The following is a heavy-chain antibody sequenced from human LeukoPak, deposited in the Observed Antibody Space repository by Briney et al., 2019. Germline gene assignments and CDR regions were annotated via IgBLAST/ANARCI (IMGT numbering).Heavy chain of an antibody. J-gene: IGHJ6*03. Sequence: SETLSLTCTVSGGSISSYYWSWTRQPPGKGLEWIGYIYYSGSTNYNPSLKSRVTISVDTSKNQFSLKLSSVTAADTAVYYCARDSLAIVGATKDYYYYYMDVWGKGTTVTVSS. CDR3: ARDSLAIVGATKDYYYYYMDV. CDR1: GGSISSYY. CDR2: IYYSGST. V-gene: IGHV4-59*01. D-gene: IGHD1-26*01.